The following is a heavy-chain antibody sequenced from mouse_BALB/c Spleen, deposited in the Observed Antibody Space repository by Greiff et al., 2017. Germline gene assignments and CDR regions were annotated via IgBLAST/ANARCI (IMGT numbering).Heavy chain of an antibody. J-gene: IGHJ3*01. D-gene: IGHD2-14*01. CDR3: ARNRNYRYDEGAWFAY. CDR1: GFSLTSYG. V-gene: IGHV2-2*02. Sequence: VQVVESGPGLVQPSQSLSITCTVSGFSLTSYGVHWVRQSPGKGLEWLGVIWSGGSTDYNAAFISRLSISKDNSKSQVFFKMNSLQANDTAIYYCARNRNYRYDEGAWFAYWGQGTLVTVSA. CDR2: IWSGGST.